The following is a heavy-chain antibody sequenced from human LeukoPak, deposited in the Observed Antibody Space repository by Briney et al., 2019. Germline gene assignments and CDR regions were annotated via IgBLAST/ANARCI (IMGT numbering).Heavy chain of an antibody. D-gene: IGHD2-2*01. J-gene: IGHJ4*02. CDR1: GFTFSSYA. CDR3: AKGLYCSSTSCYARPFDY. V-gene: IGHV3-23*01. CDR2: ISGSGGST. Sequence: PGGSLRLSCAASGFTFSSYAMSRVRQAPGKGLEWVSGISGSGGSTYYADSVKGRFTISRDNSKNTLYLQMNSLRAEDTAVYYCAKGLYCSSTSCYARPFDYWGQGTLVTVSS.